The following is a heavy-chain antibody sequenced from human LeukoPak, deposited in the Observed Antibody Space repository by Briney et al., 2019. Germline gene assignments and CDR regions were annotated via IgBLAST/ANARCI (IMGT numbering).Heavy chain of an antibody. Sequence: GGSLRLSCAASGFTFSSYGMPWVRQAPGKGLEWVAVIWYDGSNKYYADSVKGRFTISRDNSKNTLYLQMNSLRAEDTAVYYCASLGMSGSQPRANWFDPWGLGTLVTVSS. CDR3: ASLGMSGSQPRANWFDP. V-gene: IGHV3-33*01. CDR2: IWYDGSNK. D-gene: IGHD1-26*01. CDR1: GFTFSSYG. J-gene: IGHJ5*02.